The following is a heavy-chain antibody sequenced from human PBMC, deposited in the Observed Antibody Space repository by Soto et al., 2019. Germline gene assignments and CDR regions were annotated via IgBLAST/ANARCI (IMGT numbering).Heavy chain of an antibody. Sequence: QVQLVESGGGVVQPGRSLRLSCAASGFTFSSYGMHWVRQAPGKGLEWVAVIWYDGSNNYYADSVKGPFTIARDNSKNTLYLQMNRLRAEDTAVCYCARDGGYYFDYWGQGTLVTVSS. CDR3: ARDGGYYFDY. V-gene: IGHV3-33*01. CDR1: GFTFSSYG. D-gene: IGHD2-15*01. CDR2: IWYDGSNN. J-gene: IGHJ4*02.